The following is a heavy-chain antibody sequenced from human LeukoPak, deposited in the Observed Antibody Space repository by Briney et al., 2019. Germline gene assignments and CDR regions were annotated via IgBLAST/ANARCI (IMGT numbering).Heavy chain of an antibody. V-gene: IGHV3-20*04. D-gene: IGHD3-3*01. J-gene: IGHJ4*02. Sequence: GGSLRLSCAASGFTFDDYGMSWVRQAPGKGLEWVSGINWNGGSTGYADSVKGRFPISRDNAKNSLYLQMNSLRAEDTALYYCARGGYYDFWSGYGYWGQGTLVTVSS. CDR3: ARGGYYDFWSGYGY. CDR2: INWNGGST. CDR1: GFTFDDYG.